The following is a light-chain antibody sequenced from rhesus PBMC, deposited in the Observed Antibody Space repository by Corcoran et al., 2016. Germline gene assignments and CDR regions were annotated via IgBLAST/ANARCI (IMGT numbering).Light chain of an antibody. CDR3: RHFSTWPH. V-gene: IGKV3S9*01. CDR1: QSVNNY. Sequence: EIVMTQSPATLSLFPGERATLSCRASQSVNNYVAWYQQKPGQAPRLLIDGTSHRATGIPDRVSGSGSGTDFTLTFSSLESEDFAVYYCRHFSTWPHFGGGTRVEI. J-gene: IGKJ4*01. CDR2: GTS.